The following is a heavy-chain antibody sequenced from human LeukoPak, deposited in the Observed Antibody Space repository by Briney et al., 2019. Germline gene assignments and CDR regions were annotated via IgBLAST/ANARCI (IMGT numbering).Heavy chain of an antibody. V-gene: IGHV1-69*04. CDR2: IIPILGIA. Sequence: SVKVSCKPSGGTFSSYAISWVRQAPGQGLEWMGRIIPILGIANYAQKFQGRVTITADKSTSTAYMELSSLRSEDTAVYYCARDSIRSGIVGATKPFDYWGQGTLVTVSS. CDR3: ARDSIRSGIVGATKPFDY. J-gene: IGHJ4*02. D-gene: IGHD1-26*01. CDR1: GGTFSSYA.